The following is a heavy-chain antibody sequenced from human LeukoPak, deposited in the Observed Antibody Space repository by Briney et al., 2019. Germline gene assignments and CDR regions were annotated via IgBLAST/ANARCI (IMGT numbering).Heavy chain of an antibody. CDR2: IYPGDSDI. CDR3: ARGDCSAKTCYLIDF. V-gene: IGHV5-51*01. D-gene: IGHD2-15*01. CDR1: GYSFSSYW. J-gene: IGHJ4*02. Sequence: GESLKISCKGSGYSFSSYWIGWVRQMPGKGLEWMGTIYPGDSDIKYSPPFQGQVTISADKSISTAYLQWSSLTASDTAMYYCARGDCSAKTCYLIDFWGQGTLVIVPP.